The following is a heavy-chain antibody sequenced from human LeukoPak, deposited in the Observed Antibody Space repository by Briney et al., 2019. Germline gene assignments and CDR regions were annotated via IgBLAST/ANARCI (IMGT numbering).Heavy chain of an antibody. D-gene: IGHD3-22*01. Sequence: TGGSLRLSCAASGFTFSNYGMHWVRQAPGKGLEWVAVISYDGSNKYYADSVKGRFTISRDNAKNSLYLQMNSLRAEDTAVYYCARDLYRIVVVPHYFDYWGQGTLVTVSS. V-gene: IGHV3-30*03. J-gene: IGHJ4*02. CDR1: GFTFSNYG. CDR2: ISYDGSNK. CDR3: ARDLYRIVVVPHYFDY.